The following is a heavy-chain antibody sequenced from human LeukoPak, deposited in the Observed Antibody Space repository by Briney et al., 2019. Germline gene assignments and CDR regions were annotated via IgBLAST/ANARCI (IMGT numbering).Heavy chain of an antibody. CDR2: IYYSGST. CDR1: GGSISSYY. V-gene: IGHV4-59*01. CDR3: ARVGPRDTYYLGMDV. Sequence: SETLSLTCTVSGGSISSYYWSWIRQPPGKGLEWIGYIYYSGSTNYNPSLKSRVTISVDTSKNQFSLKLSSVTAADTAVYYCARVGPRDTYYLGMDVWGQGTTVTVSS. D-gene: IGHD3-22*01. J-gene: IGHJ6*02.